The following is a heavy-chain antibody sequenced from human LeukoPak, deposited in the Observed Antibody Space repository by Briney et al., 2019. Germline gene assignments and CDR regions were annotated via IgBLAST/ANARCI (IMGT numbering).Heavy chain of an antibody. Sequence: RAPVKVSCKASGYTFIGYYIHWVRQAPGQGLEYMGWMNPNSGGTNYAQNFQGRVTMARDTSISTAYMELSSLRSEDTAVYYCARGVGRGSGSYFGRGFSRFYYYYMDVWGKGTTVTISS. CDR1: GYTFIGYY. V-gene: IGHV1-2*02. CDR2: MNPNSGGT. J-gene: IGHJ6*03. D-gene: IGHD3-10*01. CDR3: ARGVGRGSGSYFGRGFSRFYYYYMDV.